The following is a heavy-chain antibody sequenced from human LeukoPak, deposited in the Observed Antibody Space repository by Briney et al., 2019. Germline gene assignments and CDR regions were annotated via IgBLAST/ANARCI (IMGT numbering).Heavy chain of an antibody. CDR1: GFTFSSYE. V-gene: IGHV3-48*03. CDR3: AKAGTATAFDY. Sequence: GALRLSCAASGFTFSSYEMNWVRQAPGMGLEWVSYISSDGNSIYYADSVKGRFTISRDNAKNSLFLQMNSLRAEDTAVCYCAKAGTATAFDYWGQGTLVSVSS. D-gene: IGHD1-7*01. J-gene: IGHJ4*02. CDR2: ISSDGNSI.